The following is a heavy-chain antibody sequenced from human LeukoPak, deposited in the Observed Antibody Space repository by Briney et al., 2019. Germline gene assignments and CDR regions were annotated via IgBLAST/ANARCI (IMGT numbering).Heavy chain of an antibody. CDR2: IKSKTDGGTT. Sequence: PGGSLRLSCAASGFTFSNAWMSWVRQAPGKGLEWVGRIKSKTDGGTTDYAAPVKGRFTISRDDSKNTLYLQMNSLKTEDTAVYYCTTGPQYSGYDSYYYYYYGMDVWGQGTTVTVSS. J-gene: IGHJ6*02. V-gene: IGHV3-15*01. CDR3: TTGPQYSGYDSYYYYYYGMDV. CDR1: GFTFSNAW. D-gene: IGHD5-12*01.